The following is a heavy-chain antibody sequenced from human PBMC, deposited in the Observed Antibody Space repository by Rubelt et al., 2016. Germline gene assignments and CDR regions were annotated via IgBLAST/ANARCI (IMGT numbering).Heavy chain of an antibody. J-gene: IGHJ4*02. CDR1: GFTFSTYS. CDR3: ARGSMTTVTKRGYFDY. Sequence: VQLVESGGGLVQPGGSLRLSCAASGFTFSTYSMNWVRQAPGKGLEWVAVIWYDGSNKYYADSVKGRFTISRDNSKNTLYLQMNSLRAEDTAVYYCARGSMTTVTKRGYFDYWGQGTLVTVSS. CDR2: IWYDGSNK. V-gene: IGHV3-33*08. D-gene: IGHD4-17*01.